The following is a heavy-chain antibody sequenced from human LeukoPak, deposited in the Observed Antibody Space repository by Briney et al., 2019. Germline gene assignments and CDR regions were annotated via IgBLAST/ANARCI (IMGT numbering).Heavy chain of an antibody. CDR1: GGTFSSYA. CDR2: IIPIFGTA. D-gene: IGHD3-22*01. V-gene: IGHV1-69*13. J-gene: IGHJ6*02. CDR3: ARTRYDSSGYNYYYYSMDV. Sequence: SVKVSCKASGGTFSSYAISWVRQAPGQGLEWMGGIIPIFGTANYAQKFQGRVTITADESTSTAYMELSSLRSEDTAVYYCARTRYDSSGYNYYYYSMDVWGQGTTVTVSS.